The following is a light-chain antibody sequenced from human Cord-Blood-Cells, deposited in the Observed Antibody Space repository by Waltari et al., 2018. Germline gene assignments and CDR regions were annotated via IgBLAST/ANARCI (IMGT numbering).Light chain of an antibody. CDR2: EGS. Sequence: QSALTQPASVSGSPGPSITIPCTGTSRHAGSYNPVSWYQQHPGTAPKLMIYEGSKRPSGVANRFSGSKSGNTASLTISGLQAEDEADYYCCSYAGSSTYVFGTGTKVTVL. CDR3: CSYAGSSTYV. J-gene: IGLJ1*01. CDR1: SRHAGSYNP. V-gene: IGLV2-23*01.